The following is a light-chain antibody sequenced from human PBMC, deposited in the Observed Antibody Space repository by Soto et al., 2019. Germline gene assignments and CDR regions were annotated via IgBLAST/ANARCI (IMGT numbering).Light chain of an antibody. CDR1: SSEVGGYNY. CDR3: SSYTSSSTDVV. J-gene: IGLJ2*01. Sequence: QSALTQPASVSGSPGQSITISCTGTSSEVGGYNYVSWYQQHPGRAPQLIIYDVSNRPSGVSNRFSGSKSGNTVSLTISGLRAEDEADYYCSSYTSSSTDVVFGGRTKLTVL. CDR2: DVS. V-gene: IGLV2-14*03.